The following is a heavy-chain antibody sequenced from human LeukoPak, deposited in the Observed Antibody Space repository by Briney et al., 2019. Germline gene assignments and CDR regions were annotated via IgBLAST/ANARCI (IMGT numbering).Heavy chain of an antibody. CDR2: INPNSGTT. V-gene: IGHV1-2*02. J-gene: IGHJ5*02. D-gene: IGHD3-3*01. CDR1: GYTFTGYY. CDR3: ARDRVFGVVFGRFDP. Sequence: VASVKVSCKASGYTFTGYYLHWVRQAPGQGLEWMGWINPNSGTTSYPQKFQGRVTMTRDTSITTAYMELSSLTSDDTAIYYCARDRVFGVVFGRFDPWGQGTLVTVSS.